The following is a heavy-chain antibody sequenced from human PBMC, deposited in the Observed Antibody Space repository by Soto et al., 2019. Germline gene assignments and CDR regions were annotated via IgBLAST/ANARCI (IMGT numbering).Heavy chain of an antibody. J-gene: IGHJ3*01. V-gene: IGHV3-7*05. D-gene: IGHD3-16*02. Sequence: DVQLMESGGGLVQPGGSLRLSCAASGFTFSNYWMAWVRQTPGKGLQWVANIRKDGTVEHYLDSVEGRFSVSRDNARESLYLQMNRRRIEDTAVYYCARDANDRDTTVYYDVFDVWGQGTMVIVSS. CDR2: IRKDGTVE. CDR1: GFTFSNYW. CDR3: ARDANDRDTTVYYDVFDV.